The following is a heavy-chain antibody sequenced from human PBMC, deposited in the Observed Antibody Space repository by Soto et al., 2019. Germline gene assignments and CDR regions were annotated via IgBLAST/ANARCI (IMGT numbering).Heavy chain of an antibody. Sequence: QVQLVQSGAEVKNPGASVKVSCKASGYTFTRYGIGWARQAPGQGLEWMGWINTYNGNTNYAQNVQGRVTLTTDTSTSTAYMELRSLRSYDTAIYNCAMVDVYVTPSPQDVWGQGTTVIVSS. CDR3: AMVDVYVTPSPQDV. J-gene: IGHJ6*02. V-gene: IGHV1-18*01. D-gene: IGHD3-16*01. CDR2: INTYNGNT. CDR1: GYTFTRYG.